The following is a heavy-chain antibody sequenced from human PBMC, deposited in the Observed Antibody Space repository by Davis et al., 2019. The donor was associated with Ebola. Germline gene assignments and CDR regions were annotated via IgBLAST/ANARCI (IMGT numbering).Heavy chain of an antibody. Sequence: GGSLRLSCAASGFTFSNYAMSWVRQAPGKGLEWVSVIGGSGFRAYYADSVKGRFTISRDNSKNTLYLQMNSLRAEDTAVYYCAKSGLSFGVVKYHYGMDVWGKGTTVTVSS. CDR1: GFTFSNYA. D-gene: IGHD3-3*01. V-gene: IGHV3-23*01. J-gene: IGHJ6*04. CDR2: IGGSGFRA. CDR3: AKSGLSFGVVKYHYGMDV.